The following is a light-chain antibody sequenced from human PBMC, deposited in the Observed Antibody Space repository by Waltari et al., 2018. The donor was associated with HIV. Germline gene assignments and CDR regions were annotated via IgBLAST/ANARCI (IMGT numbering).Light chain of an antibody. J-gene: IGLJ2*01. Sequence: QSVLTQPPSVSEAPRQRVTISCSGSSSTNGNNAVNWYQQLPGKPPKLLIYYDDLLASGVSDRFSGSKSGTSASLAISGLQSEDESDYYCAAWDDSLNGVVFGGGTKLTVL. CDR3: AAWDDSLNGVV. CDR2: YDD. CDR1: SSTNGNNA. V-gene: IGLV1-36*01.